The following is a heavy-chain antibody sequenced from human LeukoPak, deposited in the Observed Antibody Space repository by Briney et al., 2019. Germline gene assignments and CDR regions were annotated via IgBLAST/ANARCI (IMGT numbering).Heavy chain of an antibody. D-gene: IGHD2-15*01. Sequence: GGSLRLSCAASGFTFSSYAMSWVRQAPGKGLEWVSAISGSGGSTYYADSVKGRFTISRDNSKNTLYLQMNSLRAEDTALYYCAKDPVVVVAVVLDYWGQGTLVTVSS. CDR2: ISGSGGST. CDR3: AKDPVVVVAVVLDY. J-gene: IGHJ4*02. V-gene: IGHV3-23*01. CDR1: GFTFSSYA.